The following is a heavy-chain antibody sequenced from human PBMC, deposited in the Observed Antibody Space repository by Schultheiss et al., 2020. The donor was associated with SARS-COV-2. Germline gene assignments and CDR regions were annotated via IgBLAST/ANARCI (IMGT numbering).Heavy chain of an antibody. Sequence: GESLKISCKASGYTFTSYGISWVRQAPGQGLEWMGWMNPNSGGTNYAQKFQGRVTMTRDTSISTAYMELSSMRSEDTAVYYCARGGAFDIWGQGTTVTVSS. CDR2: MNPNSGGT. D-gene: IGHD1-26*01. CDR1: GYTFTSYG. V-gene: IGHV1-2*02. J-gene: IGHJ3*02. CDR3: ARGGAFDI.